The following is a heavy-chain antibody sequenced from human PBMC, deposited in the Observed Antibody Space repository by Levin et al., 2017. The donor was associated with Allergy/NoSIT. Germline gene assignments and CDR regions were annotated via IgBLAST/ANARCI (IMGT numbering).Heavy chain of an antibody. D-gene: IGHD3-10*01. CDR3: ARGSGGQSHPFDY. Sequence: SETLSLTCAVSGGSISSGGYSWSWIRQPPGKGLEWIGYIYHSGSTYYNPSLKSRVTISVDRSKNQFSLKLSSVTAADTAVYYCARGSGGQSHPFDYWGQGTLVTVSS. J-gene: IGHJ4*02. CDR2: IYHSGST. V-gene: IGHV4-30-2*01. CDR1: GGSISSGGYS.